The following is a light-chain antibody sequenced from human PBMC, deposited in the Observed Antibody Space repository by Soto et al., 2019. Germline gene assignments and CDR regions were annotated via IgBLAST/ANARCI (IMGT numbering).Light chain of an antibody. Sequence: EIVMTQSPATLSVSPGERATLSCRASQTISSNLAWYQQKPGQAPRLLSHGASTRAAVVPARFSGSGSGTEFTLTFTSLQSEDFAVYYCQQYHNWPPQYTFGQGTQLQIK. CDR3: QQYHNWPPQYT. CDR2: GAS. CDR1: QTISSN. J-gene: IGKJ2*01. V-gene: IGKV3-15*01.